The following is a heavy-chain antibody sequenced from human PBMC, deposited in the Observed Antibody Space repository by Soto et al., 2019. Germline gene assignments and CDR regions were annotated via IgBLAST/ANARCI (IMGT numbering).Heavy chain of an antibody. D-gene: IGHD4-17*01. CDR1: GFTFSSYG. CDR2: IWYDGSNK. V-gene: IGHV3-33*01. CDR3: AGETTVKGFDI. Sequence: QVQLVESGGGVVQPGRSLTLSCAASGFTFSSYGMHWVRQAPGKGLEWVAVIWYDGSNKYYAYSEKGRFTLSRDTSKNPLYLQMNSLRAEDTAVYYCAGETTVKGFDIWGQGTMVTVSS. J-gene: IGHJ3*02.